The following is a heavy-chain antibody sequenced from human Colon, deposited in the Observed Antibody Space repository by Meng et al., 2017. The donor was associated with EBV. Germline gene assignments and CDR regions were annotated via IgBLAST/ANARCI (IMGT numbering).Heavy chain of an antibody. CDR3: ARRRGGSGRDC. CDR1: GGSISSNGYY. D-gene: IGHD3-10*01. J-gene: IGHJ4*02. CDR2: IYHSGST. V-gene: IGHV4-39*01. Sequence: LQLQEPGPGLVKPSETLCLTCTFSGGSISSNGYYWDWVRQPPGKGLEWIGAIYHSGSTSYNPSLQSRVTMFVDTSKNQFSLMLTSVTATDTAVYYCARRRGGSGRDCWGQGTLVTVSS.